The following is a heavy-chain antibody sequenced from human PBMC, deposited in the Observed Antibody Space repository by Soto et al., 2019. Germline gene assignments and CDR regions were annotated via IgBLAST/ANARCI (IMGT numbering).Heavy chain of an antibody. D-gene: IGHD1-7*01. J-gene: IGHJ4*02. V-gene: IGHV3-23*01. CDR2: ISGSGGST. CDR1: GFTFSSYA. CDR3: AKRITGTGSGIDY. Sequence: EVQVLESGGGLVQPGASLRLSCAASGFTFSSYAMSWVRQAPGKGLEWVSGISGSGGSTYYADSVKGRFTISRDNSKNTLFLQMNSLRAEDTAVYYCAKRITGTGSGIDYWGQGTLVTVSS.